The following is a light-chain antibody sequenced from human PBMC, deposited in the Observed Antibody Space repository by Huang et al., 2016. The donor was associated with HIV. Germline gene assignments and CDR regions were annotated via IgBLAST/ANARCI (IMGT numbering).Light chain of an antibody. Sequence: EIILTQSPATLSLSPGERATLSCRASQSVSSYLAWYQQKPGQAPRLLIYDASNMATGIPARFSGSGSGTDFTLTISILEPEDFAVYYCQQRSNRPPLTFGGGTKVEIK. J-gene: IGKJ4*01. CDR2: DAS. CDR1: QSVSSY. V-gene: IGKV3-11*01. CDR3: QQRSNRPPLT.